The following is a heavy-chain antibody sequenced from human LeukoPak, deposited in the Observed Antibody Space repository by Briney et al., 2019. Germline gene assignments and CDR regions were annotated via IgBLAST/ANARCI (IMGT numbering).Heavy chain of an antibody. CDR1: GNTFSSYY. D-gene: IGHD6-13*01. CDR3: AREGPGTGKYLDY. V-gene: IGHV1-46*01. Sequence: GASVKVSCKASGNTFSSYYMHWVRQAPGQGLEWMGIINPSGGLTFYAQRFEGRVTVTRDTSTSTVHMELSSLRSEDTAVYYCAREGPGTGKYLDYWGQGTLVTVSS. J-gene: IGHJ4*02. CDR2: INPSGGLT.